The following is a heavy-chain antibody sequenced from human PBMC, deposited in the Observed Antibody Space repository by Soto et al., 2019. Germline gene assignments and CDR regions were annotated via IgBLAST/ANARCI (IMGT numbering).Heavy chain of an antibody. J-gene: IGHJ4*02. CDR3: EQDRPRRTSGYVFDY. D-gene: IGHD5-18*01. Sequence: EVQLLESGGKLVQPGGSLTLSCAASGFTFSTYAMAWVRQAPGKGLEWVSGVSASGLNTDYADPVKGRFYISRDNSKNAVSLHMHSLRAEDTALYCCEQDRPRRTSGYVFDYWCQGTPVTVSS. CDR1: GFTFSTYA. V-gene: IGHV3-23*01. CDR2: VSASGLNT.